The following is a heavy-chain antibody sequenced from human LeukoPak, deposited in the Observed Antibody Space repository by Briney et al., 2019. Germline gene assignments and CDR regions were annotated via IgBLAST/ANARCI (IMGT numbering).Heavy chain of an antibody. CDR1: SGSISSSSYY. J-gene: IGHJ5*02. V-gene: IGHV4-39*07. CDR2: IYYSGST. D-gene: IGHD3-10*01. CDR3: ARRGLRITMVRGVSWFDP. Sequence: SETLSLTCTVSSGSISSSSYYWGWIRQPPGKGLEWIGSIYYSGSTNYNPSLKSRVTISVDTSKNQFSLKLSSVTAADTAVYYCARRGLRITMVRGVSWFDPWGQGTLVTVSS.